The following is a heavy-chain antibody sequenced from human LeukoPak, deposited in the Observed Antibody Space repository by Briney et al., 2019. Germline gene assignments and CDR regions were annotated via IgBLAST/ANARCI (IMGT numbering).Heavy chain of an antibody. CDR2: IYYGGRT. Sequence: PSETLSLTCTVSGGSISSSSYYSGWIRQPPGKWLEWIGRIYYGGRTYYNPSLKGRVTISVDTSKNQFSLKLSSVTAADTDVYYCARRYLDWLSYYFDSWGQGALVTVSS. J-gene: IGHJ4*02. V-gene: IGHV4-39*01. D-gene: IGHD3/OR15-3a*01. CDR3: ARRYLDWLSYYFDS. CDR1: GGSISSSSYY.